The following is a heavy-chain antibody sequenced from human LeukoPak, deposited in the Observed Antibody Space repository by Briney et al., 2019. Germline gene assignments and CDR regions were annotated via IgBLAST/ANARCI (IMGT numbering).Heavy chain of an antibody. V-gene: IGHV1-18*01. Sequence: ASVKVSCKASGYTFTSYGISWVRQAPGQGLEWMGWISAYNGNTNYAQKLQGRVTMTTDTSTSTAYMELRSLRSDDTAVYYCARDKQSFCSGGSCYSPPFDYWGQGTLVTVSS. CDR1: GYTFTSYG. J-gene: IGHJ4*02. D-gene: IGHD2-15*01. CDR3: ARDKQSFCSGGSCYSPPFDY. CDR2: ISAYNGNT.